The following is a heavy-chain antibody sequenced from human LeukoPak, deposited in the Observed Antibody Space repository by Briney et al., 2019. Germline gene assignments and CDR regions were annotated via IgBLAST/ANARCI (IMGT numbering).Heavy chain of an antibody. V-gene: IGHV4-4*07. CDR3: AREEGDYYGLGSYLGY. J-gene: IGHJ4*02. D-gene: IGHD3-10*01. CDR2: LYASGNT. Sequence: PSETLSLTCTVSGGSISSYYWSWIRQPAGKGLGWIGRLYASGNTNYNPSLKSRVTISVDTSKNQFSLRLSSVTAADTAVYYCAREEGDYYGLGSYLGYWGQGTLVTVSS. CDR1: GGSISSYY.